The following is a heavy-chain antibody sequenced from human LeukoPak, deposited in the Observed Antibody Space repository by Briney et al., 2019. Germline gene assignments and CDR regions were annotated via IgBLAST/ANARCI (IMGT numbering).Heavy chain of an antibody. J-gene: IGHJ6*02. CDR1: GFTFSNYW. V-gene: IGHV3-7*04. CDR2: IKEDGSET. D-gene: IGHD3-9*01. Sequence: GGPLRLSCAPSGFTFSNYWMTWARQAPGKGLEWVANIKEDGSETYYVDSVKGRFSISRDNAKNSLYLQMNSLRVEDTAVYYCARHKSDWLSTGAPMDVWGQGTTVTVSS. CDR3: ARHKSDWLSTGAPMDV.